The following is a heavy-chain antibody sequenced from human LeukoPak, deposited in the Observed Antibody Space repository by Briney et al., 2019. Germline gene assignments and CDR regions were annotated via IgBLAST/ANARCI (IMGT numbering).Heavy chain of an antibody. Sequence: SESLSLTCAVSGVSISSYYWSWIRQPPGKGLEWIGYIYYSGSTNYNPSLKSRVTISVDTSKNQFSLKLSSVTAADTTVYYCARADCSSTSYIGDYYYMDVWGKGTTVTVSS. CDR3: ARADCSSTSYIGDYYYMDV. J-gene: IGHJ6*03. D-gene: IGHD2-2*01. V-gene: IGHV4-59*12. CDR1: GVSISSYY. CDR2: IYYSGST.